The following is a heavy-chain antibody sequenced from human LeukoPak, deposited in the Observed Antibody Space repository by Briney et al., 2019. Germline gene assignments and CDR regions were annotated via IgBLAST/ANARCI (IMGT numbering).Heavy chain of an antibody. CDR1: GVSISSYY. J-gene: IGHJ4*02. CDR2: IYYSGST. D-gene: IGHD1-14*01. CDR3: ARRSGRY. Sequence: SETLSLTCTVSGVSISSYYWSWIRQPPGKGLEWIGYIYYSGSTNYNPSLKSRVTISVDTSKNQFSLKLSSVTAADTAVYYCARRSGRYWGQGTLVTVSS. V-gene: IGHV4-59*12.